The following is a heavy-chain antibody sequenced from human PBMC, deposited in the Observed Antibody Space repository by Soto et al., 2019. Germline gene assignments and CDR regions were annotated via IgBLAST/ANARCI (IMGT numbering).Heavy chain of an antibody. CDR1: GGTFSSYA. CDR3: AREGDVPYYYYGMDV. Sequence: ASVKVSCKASGGTFSSYAISWVRQAPGQGLEWMGGIIPIFGTANYAQKFQGRVTITADESTSTAYMELRSLRSDDMAVFYCAREGDVPYYYYGMDVWGQGTTVTVSS. D-gene: IGHD2-21*02. CDR2: IIPIFGTA. V-gene: IGHV1-69*13. J-gene: IGHJ6*02.